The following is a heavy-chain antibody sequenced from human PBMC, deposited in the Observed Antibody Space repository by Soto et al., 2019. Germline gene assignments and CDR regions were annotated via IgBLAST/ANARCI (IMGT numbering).Heavy chain of an antibody. V-gene: IGHV3-48*03. CDR2: MHPGGQTI. Sequence: EVQLVESGGGLVQPGGSLRLSCAASGFTFSSSEMYWVRQAPGKGLDWISYMHPGGQTIFYAESVKGRFTISRDNAKHSVYLQMNRLRAEDTAVYYCARRGSRWGRGTKVTVSS. D-gene: IGHD2-15*01. CDR3: ARRGSR. J-gene: IGHJ3*01. CDR1: GFTFSSSE.